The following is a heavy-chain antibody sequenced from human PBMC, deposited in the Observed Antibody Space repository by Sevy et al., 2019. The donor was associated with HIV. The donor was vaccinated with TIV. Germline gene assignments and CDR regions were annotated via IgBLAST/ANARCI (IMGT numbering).Heavy chain of an antibody. CDR2: IGAFIRNS. CDR1: DNTLNTYG. J-gene: IGHJ3*02. Sequence: ASVKVSCKAADNTLNTYGINWVRQAPGQGLEWMGWIGAFIRNSRYAQNLQGRVTMTTDTSTSTAYMELRSLRSDDTAVYYCARDRMVYCSSSSCYRSGAFDIWGQGTMVTVSS. CDR3: ARDRMVYCSSSSCYRSGAFDI. V-gene: IGHV1-18*01. D-gene: IGHD2-2*01.